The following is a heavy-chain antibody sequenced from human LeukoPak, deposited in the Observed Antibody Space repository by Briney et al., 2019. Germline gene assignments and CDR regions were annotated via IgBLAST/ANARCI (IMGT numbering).Heavy chain of an antibody. CDR1: GFTFSSYA. CDR2: ISYDGSNK. J-gene: IGHJ4*02. D-gene: IGHD1-1*01. V-gene: IGHV3-30-3*01. Sequence: GRSLRLSCAASGFTFSSYAMHWVRQAPGKGLEWVAVISYDGSNKYYADSVKGRFTISRDNSKNTLYLQMNSLRAEDTAVYYCARNVASGFDFWGQGTLVTVSS. CDR3: ARNVASGFDF.